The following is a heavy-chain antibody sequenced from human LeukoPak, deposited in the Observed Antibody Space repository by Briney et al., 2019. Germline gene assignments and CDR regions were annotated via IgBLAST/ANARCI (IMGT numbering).Heavy chain of an antibody. J-gene: IGHJ4*02. CDR1: GGTFSSYA. V-gene: IGHV1-69*13. Sequence: SVKVSCKASGGTFSSYAISWVRQAPGQGLEWMGGIIPIFGTANYAQKFQGRVTITADESTSTAYMELGSLRSEDTAVYYYARGALGYCSSTSCYPEYYFDYWGQGTLVTVSS. CDR3: ARGALGYCSSTSCYPEYYFDY. D-gene: IGHD2-2*01. CDR2: IIPIFGTA.